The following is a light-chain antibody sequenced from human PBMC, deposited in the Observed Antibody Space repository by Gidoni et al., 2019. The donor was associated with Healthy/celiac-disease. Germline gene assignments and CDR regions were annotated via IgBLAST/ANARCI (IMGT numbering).Light chain of an antibody. J-gene: IGLJ2*01. CDR1: SSDVGGYNY. V-gene: IGLV2-14*03. CDR3: SSYTSSSHVV. Sequence: QSALTQPASVSVSPGQSITISCTGTSSDVGGYNYVSWYQHHPGKAPKLMIYDVSNRPSGVSNRFSGSKSGNTASLTISGLQAEDEADYYCSSYTSSSHVVFGGGTKLTVL. CDR2: DVS.